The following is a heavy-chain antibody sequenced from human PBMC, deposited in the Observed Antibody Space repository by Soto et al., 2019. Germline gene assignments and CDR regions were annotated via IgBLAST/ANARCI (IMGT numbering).Heavy chain of an antibody. Sequence: GGSLRLSCAASGFTFSDYYMSWIRQAPGKGLEWVSYISSSSSYTNYADSVKGRFTISRDNAKNSLYLQMNSLRAEDTAVYYCARGGVAATRDFDYWGQGTLVTVSS. V-gene: IGHV3-11*06. D-gene: IGHD1-26*01. J-gene: IGHJ4*02. CDR1: GFTFSDYY. CDR3: ARGGVAATRDFDY. CDR2: ISSSSSYT.